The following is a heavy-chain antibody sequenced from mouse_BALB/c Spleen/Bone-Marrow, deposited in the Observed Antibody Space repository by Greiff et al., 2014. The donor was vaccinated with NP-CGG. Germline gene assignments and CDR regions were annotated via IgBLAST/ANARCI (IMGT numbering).Heavy chain of an antibody. CDR3: ARYDYAMDY. V-gene: IGHV1S41*01. D-gene: IGHD2-3*01. J-gene: IGHJ4*01. Sequence: DLVKPGASVKLSCKASGYTFTNFWINWIKQRPGQGLEWIGRIAPGTGTTYYNEMFKGKATLTVDTSSSTAYIQLSSLSSEDSAVYFFARYDYAMDYWGQGTSVTVSS. CDR2: IAPGTGTT. CDR1: GYTFTNFW.